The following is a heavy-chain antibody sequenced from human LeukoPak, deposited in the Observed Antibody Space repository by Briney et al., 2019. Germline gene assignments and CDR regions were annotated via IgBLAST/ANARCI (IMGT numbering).Heavy chain of an antibody. D-gene: IGHD5-24*01. Sequence: GESLKISCKGLGYSFSSYWNAWVRQRPGKGLERMGIIYPGGSETRYDSSFQGQVTISADSSTSTAYLQWSSLRASDTAMYYCARASRDGYNQNFDHWGQGTLVTVSS. CDR2: IYPGGSET. CDR1: GYSFSSYW. V-gene: IGHV5-51*01. CDR3: ARASRDGYNQNFDH. J-gene: IGHJ4*02.